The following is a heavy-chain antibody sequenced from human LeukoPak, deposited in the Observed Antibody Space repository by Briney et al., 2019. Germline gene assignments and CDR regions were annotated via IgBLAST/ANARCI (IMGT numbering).Heavy chain of an antibody. CDR2: IYYSGST. J-gene: IGHJ6*03. CDR1: GGSISSSSYY. Sequence: SETLSLTCTVSGGSISSSSYYWGWIRQPPGKGLEWIGRIYYSGSTYYNPSLKSRDTISIDTSKNQFSLKLSSVTAADTAVYYCAREGVAANYYYYYYMDVWGKGTTVTISS. V-gene: IGHV4-39*07. D-gene: IGHD2-21*02. CDR3: AREGVAANYYYYYYMDV.